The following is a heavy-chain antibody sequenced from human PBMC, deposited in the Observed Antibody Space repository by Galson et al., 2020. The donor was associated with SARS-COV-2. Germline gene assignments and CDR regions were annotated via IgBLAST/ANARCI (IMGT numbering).Heavy chain of an antibody. V-gene: IGHV3-13*01. J-gene: IGHJ6*02. Sequence: GESLKISCAASGFTFSSYDMHWVRQATGKGLEWVSAIGTAGDTYYPGSVKGRFTISRENAKNSLYLQMNSLRAGDTAVYYCARGSRVGATSMFYYYYGMDVWGQGTTVTVSS. CDR2: IGTAGDT. CDR1: GFTFSSYD. D-gene: IGHD1-26*01. CDR3: ARGSRVGATSMFYYYYGMDV.